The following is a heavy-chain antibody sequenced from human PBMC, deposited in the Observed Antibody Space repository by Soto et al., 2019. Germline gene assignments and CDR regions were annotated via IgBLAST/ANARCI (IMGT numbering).Heavy chain of an antibody. CDR3: ARRGGSSSGYYYYAMDV. V-gene: IGHV4-31*03. CDR1: SDSMNSGGYY. J-gene: IGHJ6*02. Sequence: QVQLQESGPGLVKPSQTLSLTCSVSSDSMNSGGYYWSGIRQHPGKGLEWIGYIYSNGDTYYNPSLKSRVTISVDTSKNQFSLNLTSVTAADTAVYYCARRGGSSSGYYYYAMDVWGQGTTVTVSS. CDR2: IYSNGDT. D-gene: IGHD6-6*01.